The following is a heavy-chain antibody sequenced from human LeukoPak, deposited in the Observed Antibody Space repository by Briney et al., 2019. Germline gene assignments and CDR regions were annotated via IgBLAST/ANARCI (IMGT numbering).Heavy chain of an antibody. CDR1: VFTFSSHG. D-gene: IGHD3-10*01. CDR3: AKDRGSYLVEYFDY. Sequence: PGRSLRLSCAASVFTFSSHGMHWVRQAPGKGLEWVAVISDDGSNKYYVDSVKGRFTISRDNSKNTLYLQMNSLRAEDTAVYYCAKDRGSYLVEYFDYWGQGILVTVSS. V-gene: IGHV3-30*18. J-gene: IGHJ4*02. CDR2: ISDDGSNK.